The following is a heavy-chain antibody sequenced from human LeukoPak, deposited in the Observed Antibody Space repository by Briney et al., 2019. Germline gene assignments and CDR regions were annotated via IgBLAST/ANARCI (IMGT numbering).Heavy chain of an antibody. CDR3: AKDRDYSNYGGYDY. V-gene: IGHV3-9*01. CDR2: ISWNSGSI. D-gene: IGHD4-11*01. J-gene: IGHJ4*02. CDR1: GFTFDDYA. Sequence: PGGSLRLSCAASGFTFDDYAMHWVRQAPGKGLEWVSGISWNSGSIGYADSVKGRFTISRDNAKNSLYLQMNSLRAEDTALYYCAKDRDYSNYGGYDYWGQGTLVTVSS.